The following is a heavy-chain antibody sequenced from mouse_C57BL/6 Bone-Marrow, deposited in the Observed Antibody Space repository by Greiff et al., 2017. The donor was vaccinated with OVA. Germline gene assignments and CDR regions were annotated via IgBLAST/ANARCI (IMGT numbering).Heavy chain of an antibody. V-gene: IGHV2-9-1*01. J-gene: IGHJ3*01. CDR1: GFALTSYA. CDR2: IWTGGGT. Sequence: VQGVESGPGLVAPSQSLSITCTVSGFALTSYAISWVRQPPGKGLEWLGVIWTGGGTNYNSALKSRLSISKDNSKSQVFLKMNSLQTDDTARYYCARNKEESLRYPFAYWGQGTLVTVSA. CDR3: ARNKEESLRYPFAY. D-gene: IGHD1-1*01.